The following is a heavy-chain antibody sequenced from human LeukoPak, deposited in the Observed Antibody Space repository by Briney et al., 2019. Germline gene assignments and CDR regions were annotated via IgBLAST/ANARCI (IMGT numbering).Heavy chain of an antibody. V-gene: IGHV1-2*06. CDR3: ARENEVITMIVVATFDS. CDR1: GYTFTRHY. Sequence: ASVKVSCKASGYTFTRHYMHWVRQAPGQGLEWMERINPNSGGTKYAQKFQGRVTMTRDTSANTVYMDLSSLRSDDTAVYYCARENEVITMIVVATFDSWGQGTLVTVSS. CDR2: INPNSGGT. J-gene: IGHJ4*02. D-gene: IGHD3-22*01.